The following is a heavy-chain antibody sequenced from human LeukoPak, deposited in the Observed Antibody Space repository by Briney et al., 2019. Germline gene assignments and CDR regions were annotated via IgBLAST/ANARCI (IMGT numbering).Heavy chain of an antibody. V-gene: IGHV3-30*18. CDR2: ISYDGSNK. J-gene: IGHJ4*02. Sequence: PGGSLRLSCAASGFTFSSYGMHWVRQAPGKGLEWVAVISYDGSNKYYADSVKGRFTISRDNSKNTLYLQMNSLSAEDTAVYYCAKNGLAMTDYWGQGTLVTVSS. CDR1: GFTFSSYG. CDR3: AKNGLAMTDY. D-gene: IGHD3/OR15-3a*01.